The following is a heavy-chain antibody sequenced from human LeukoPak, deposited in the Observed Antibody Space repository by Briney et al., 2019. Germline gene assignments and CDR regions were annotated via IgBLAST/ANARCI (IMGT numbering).Heavy chain of an antibody. V-gene: IGHV4-38-2*02. Sequence: SETPSLTCTVSGYSISSGYYWGWIRQPPGKGLEWIGSIYHSGSTYYNPSLKSRVTISVDTSKNQFSLKLSSVTAADTAVYYCARAYYDSGYFDYWGQGTLVTVSS. CDR1: GYSISSGYY. J-gene: IGHJ4*02. CDR2: IYHSGST. D-gene: IGHD3-22*01. CDR3: ARAYYDSGYFDY.